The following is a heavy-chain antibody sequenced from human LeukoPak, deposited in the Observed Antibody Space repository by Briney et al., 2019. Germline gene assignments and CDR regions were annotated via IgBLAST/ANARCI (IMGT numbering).Heavy chain of an antibody. D-gene: IGHD6-19*01. J-gene: IGHJ4*02. CDR1: GFTFSSYG. CDR2: IWYDGSNK. V-gene: IGHV3-33*01. Sequence: GGSLRLSCAASGFTFSSYGMHWVRQAPGKGLEWVAVIWYDGSNKYYADSVKGRFTISRDNSKNTLYLQMNSLRAEDTAVYYCARGSSDWYFQDYWGQGTLVTVSS. CDR3: ARGSSDWYFQDY.